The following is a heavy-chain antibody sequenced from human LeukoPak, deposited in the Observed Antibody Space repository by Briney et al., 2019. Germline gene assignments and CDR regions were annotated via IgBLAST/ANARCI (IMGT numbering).Heavy chain of an antibody. Sequence: PSETLSLTCTVSDYSISSGYYWGWIRQPPGKGLEWIGSIFHSGSTYYNPSLKSRVTISVDTSKNQSSLKLNSVTAADTAVYYCAREGSSWYDYWGQGTLVTVSS. CDR2: IFHSGST. V-gene: IGHV4-38-2*02. J-gene: IGHJ4*02. CDR1: DYSISSGYY. CDR3: AREGSSWYDY. D-gene: IGHD6-13*01.